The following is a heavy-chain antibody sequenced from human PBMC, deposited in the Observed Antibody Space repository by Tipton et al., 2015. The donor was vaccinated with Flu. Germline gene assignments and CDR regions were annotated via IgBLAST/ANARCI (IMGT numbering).Heavy chain of an antibody. D-gene: IGHD3/OR15-3a*01. V-gene: IGHV1-18*04. CDR3: ARGTAHFLTGNFLDY. CDR2: ISDYNGHT. CDR1: GYTFTNYG. J-gene: IGHJ4*02. Sequence: QLVQSGAEVKKPGASVKVSCKASGYTFTNYGVNWVRQAPGQGLEFMGWISDYNGHTNYAQKFQGRVTMTTDTSTNTAYMELRGLRSDDTAVYYCARGTAHFLTGNFLDYWGQGTLVTVSS.